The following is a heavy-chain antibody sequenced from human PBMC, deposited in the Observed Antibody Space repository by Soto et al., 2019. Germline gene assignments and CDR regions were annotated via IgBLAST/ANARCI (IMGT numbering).Heavy chain of an antibody. CDR2: LDPEDGET. CDR3: ATGPRLLRFLEWLYL. V-gene: IGHV1-24*01. CDR1: GYTLTELS. Sequence: ASVKVSCKVSGYTLTELSMHWVRQAPGKGLEWMGGLDPEDGETIYAQKFQGRVTMTEDTSTDTAYMELSSLRSEDTAVYYCATGPRLLRFLEWLYLWGQGTLVTAPQ. J-gene: IGHJ5*02. D-gene: IGHD3-3*01.